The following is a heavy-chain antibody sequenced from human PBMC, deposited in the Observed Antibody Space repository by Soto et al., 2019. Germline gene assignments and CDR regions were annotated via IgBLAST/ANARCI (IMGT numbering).Heavy chain of an antibody. CDR3: ANTLRYGSFDY. CDR2: ISYDGSNK. Sequence: LRLSCAASGFTFSSYGMHWVRQAPGKGLEWVAVISYDGSNKYYADSVKGRLTISRDNSKNTLYLQMNSLRAEDTAVYYCANTLRYGSFDYWGQGTLVTVSS. CDR1: GFTFSSYG. D-gene: IGHD3-16*01. J-gene: IGHJ4*02. V-gene: IGHV3-30*18.